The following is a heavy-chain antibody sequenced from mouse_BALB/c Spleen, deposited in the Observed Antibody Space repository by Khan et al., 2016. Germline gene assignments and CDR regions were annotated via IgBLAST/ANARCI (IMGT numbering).Heavy chain of an antibody. CDR3: ASTIGYFGI. J-gene: IGHJ1*01. CDR2: INPDSSTI. Sequence: EVQLLESGGGPVQPGGSLKLPCAASGLEYSRYWMSSARQAPGKGLEWIGEINPDSSTINYTPSLKDKFIISRDNAKNTLYLQMSKVRSEDTALDCWASTIGYFGIRGGGTTVTVS. CDR1: GLEYSRYW. V-gene: IGHV4-1*02.